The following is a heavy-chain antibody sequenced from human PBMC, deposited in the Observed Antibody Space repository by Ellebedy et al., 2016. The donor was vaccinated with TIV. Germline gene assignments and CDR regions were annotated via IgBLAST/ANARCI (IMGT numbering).Heavy chain of an antibody. J-gene: IGHJ4*02. CDR1: GFNSSPYA. D-gene: IGHD3-10*01. Sequence: GGSLRLXXAASGFNSSPYAMHWVRQAPGKGLEWVANIKQDGSEKYYVDSVKGRFTISRDNPKNSLYLEMNSLRGEDTAVYYCARVPAPYGSGTYDHWGQGTLVTVSS. CDR3: ARVPAPYGSGTYDH. V-gene: IGHV3-7*01. CDR2: IKQDGSEK.